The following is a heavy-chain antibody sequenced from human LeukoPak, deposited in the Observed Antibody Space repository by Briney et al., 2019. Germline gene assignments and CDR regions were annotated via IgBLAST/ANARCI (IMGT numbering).Heavy chain of an antibody. CDR1: GYTFTSYG. CDR2: IIPILGIA. V-gene: IGHV1-69*04. CDR3: ARVDCSSTSCYSFDY. Sequence: GASVKVSCKASGYTFTSYGISWVRQAPGQGLEWMGRIIPILGIANYAQKFQGRVTITADKSTSTAYMELSSLRSEDTAVYYCARVDCSSTSCYSFDYWGQGTLVTVSS. J-gene: IGHJ4*02. D-gene: IGHD2-2*01.